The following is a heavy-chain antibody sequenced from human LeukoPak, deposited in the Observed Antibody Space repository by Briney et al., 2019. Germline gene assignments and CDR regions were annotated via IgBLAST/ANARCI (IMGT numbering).Heavy chain of an antibody. D-gene: IGHD3-10*01. CDR2: IYYSGTT. CDR3: ARQISDYYYYYMDV. V-gene: IGHV4-39*01. J-gene: IGHJ6*03. Sequence: SETLSLTCTVSGGSISSSNYYWGWIRQPPGKGLEWIGTIYYSGTTYYNPSLENRVTISEDTSKNQFSLTLRYVTAADTAVYYCARQISDYYYYYMDVWGKGTTVTVSS. CDR1: GGSISSSNYY.